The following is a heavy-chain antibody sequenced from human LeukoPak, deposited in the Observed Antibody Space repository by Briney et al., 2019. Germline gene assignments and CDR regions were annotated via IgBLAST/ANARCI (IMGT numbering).Heavy chain of an antibody. CDR2: ISGSSGTI. Sequence: GGSLRLSCAASGFTFSDSSMNWVRLAPGKGLEWLSYISGSSGTIHYADSVKGRFTISRDNAKNSVYLQMNSLRAEDTAVYYCARDDRWAFDYWGQGTLVTVSS. CDR1: GFTFSDSS. J-gene: IGHJ4*02. D-gene: IGHD3-16*02. V-gene: IGHV3-48*01. CDR3: ARDDRWAFDY.